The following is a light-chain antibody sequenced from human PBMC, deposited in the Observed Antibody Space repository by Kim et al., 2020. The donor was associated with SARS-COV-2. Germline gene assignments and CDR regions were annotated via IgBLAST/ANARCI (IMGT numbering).Light chain of an antibody. CDR3: NSRDSSGNHLV. CDR1: SLRSYY. Sequence: SSEPTQDPAVSVALGQTVRITCQGDSLRSYYASWYQQKPGQAPVLVIYGKNNRPSGIPDRFSGSSSGNTASLTITGAQAEDEADHYCNSRDSSGNHLVFGGGTQLTVL. CDR2: GKN. V-gene: IGLV3-19*01. J-gene: IGLJ2*01.